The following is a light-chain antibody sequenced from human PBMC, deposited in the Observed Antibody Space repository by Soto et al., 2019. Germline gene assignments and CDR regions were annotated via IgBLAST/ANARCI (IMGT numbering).Light chain of an antibody. J-gene: IGKJ4*01. CDR1: QGISNY. V-gene: IGKV1-27*01. CDR3: QKYNSAPLT. Sequence: DIQMTQSPSSLSASVGDRVTITCRASQGISNYLAWYQQKPGKVPKLLIYAASTLQSGVPSRFSGSGSGTDFTLTSSLLQPEDVATYFCQKYNSAPLTFGGGTKVEIK. CDR2: AAS.